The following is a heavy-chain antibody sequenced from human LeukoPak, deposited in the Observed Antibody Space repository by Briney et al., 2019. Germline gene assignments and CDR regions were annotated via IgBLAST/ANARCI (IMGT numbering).Heavy chain of an antibody. Sequence: GGSLRLSCVASGFSFKTYTMHWVRQAPGKGLEWLSFISAFSDTEHYADSVKGRFTISRDNAKNSLFLQMNNLSAEDTAVYYCARATGILVAMPYLHYWGQGALVTVSS. CDR1: GFSFKTYT. V-gene: IGHV3-48*04. CDR2: ISAFSDTE. CDR3: ARATGILVAMPYLHY. D-gene: IGHD2-2*01. J-gene: IGHJ4*02.